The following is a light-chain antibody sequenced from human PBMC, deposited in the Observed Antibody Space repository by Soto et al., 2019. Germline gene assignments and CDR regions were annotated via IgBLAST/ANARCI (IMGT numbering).Light chain of an antibody. CDR1: QSVSSSY. J-gene: IGKJ4*01. V-gene: IGKV3-20*01. CDR3: QQYGSSPLT. Sequence: ILMTQSPVTLTVSPGERATLSCRASQSVSSSYLAWYQQKPGQAPRLLIYGASSRATGIPDRFSGSGSGTDFTLTISRLEPEDFAVYYCQQYGSSPLTFGGG. CDR2: GAS.